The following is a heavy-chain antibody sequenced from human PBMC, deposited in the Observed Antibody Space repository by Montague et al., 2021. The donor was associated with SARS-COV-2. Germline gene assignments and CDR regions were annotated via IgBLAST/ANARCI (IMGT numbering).Heavy chain of an antibody. CDR2: IYWDDDK. D-gene: IGHD3-22*01. Sequence: PALVTPTQTLTLTCTFSGFSLSTSGVGVGWIRQPPGKALEWLALIYWDDDKRYSPSLKSRLSITKDTSKNQVVLTMTNMDPVDTATYYCAHRRPLYYYDSSLSTFDYWGQGTLVTVSS. CDR3: AHRRPLYYYDSSLSTFDY. CDR1: GFSLSTSGVG. J-gene: IGHJ4*02. V-gene: IGHV2-5*02.